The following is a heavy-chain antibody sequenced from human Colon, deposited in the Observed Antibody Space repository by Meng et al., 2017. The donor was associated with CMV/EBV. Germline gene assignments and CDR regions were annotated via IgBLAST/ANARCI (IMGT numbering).Heavy chain of an antibody. CDR1: GYMFTRYN. Sequence: CRASGYMFTRYNINWVRQAPGQWLEWMGYINPKTANPTYVQGFTGRFVFSLDTSVSTAYLQISSLEAEDTAVYYCATGSVAADGKGYWGQGTLVTVSS. D-gene: IGHD6-13*01. CDR2: INPKTANP. V-gene: IGHV7-4-1*02. J-gene: IGHJ1*01. CDR3: ATGSVAADGKGY.